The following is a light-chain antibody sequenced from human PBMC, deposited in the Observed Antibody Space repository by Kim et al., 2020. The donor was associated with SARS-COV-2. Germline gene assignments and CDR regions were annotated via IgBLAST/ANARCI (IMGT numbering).Light chain of an antibody. J-gene: IGLJ3*02. CDR1: DIGTKS. CDR3: QVWDSGSDHWV. Sequence: APGKTATITCGGDDIGTKSVLWYQQKPGQAPVLVIYYDTDRPSVIPERFSASNSGNTATLTVSRVEAGDEADYYCQVWDSGSDHWVFGGGTKLTVL. CDR2: YDT. V-gene: IGLV3-21*04.